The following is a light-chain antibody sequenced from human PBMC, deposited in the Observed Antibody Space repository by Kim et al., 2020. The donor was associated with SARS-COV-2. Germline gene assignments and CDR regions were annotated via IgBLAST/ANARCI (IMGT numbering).Light chain of an antibody. V-gene: IGKV3-20*01. Sequence: DIVLMQSPGTLSLSPGERATLSCRASQSVSSSYFAWYQQKPGQAPRLLIYGTSSRATGIPDRFSGSGSGTDFTLTISRLEPEDFAMYYCQQYGSSPRTFGQGTKVDIK. J-gene: IGKJ1*01. CDR3: QQYGSSPRT. CDR1: QSVSSSY. CDR2: GTS.